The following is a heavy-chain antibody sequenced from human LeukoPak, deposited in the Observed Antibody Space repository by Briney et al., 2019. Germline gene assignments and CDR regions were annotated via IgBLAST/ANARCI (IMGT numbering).Heavy chain of an antibody. D-gene: IGHD3-3*01. CDR2: VYYGGTT. J-gene: IGHJ5*02. V-gene: IGHV4-39*01. CDR3: ARHGVAGRLGNCFDP. Sequence: SETLSLTCTVSGGSISSSSYYWGWIRQPPGEGLEWIVSVYYGGTTYYNPSQKSRVPISVEPSKIHFSLKLKSVTAADTAVYYWARHGVAGRLGNCFDPCGRGTLVTVSS. CDR1: GGSISSSSYY.